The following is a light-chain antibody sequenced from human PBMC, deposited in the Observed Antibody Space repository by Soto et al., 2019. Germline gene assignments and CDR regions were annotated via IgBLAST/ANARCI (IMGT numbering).Light chain of an antibody. CDR2: KAS. V-gene: IGKV1-5*03. J-gene: IGKJ1*01. CDR1: QSISSW. Sequence: DIQMTQSPSTLSASVGDRVTLTCRASQSISSWLAWYQQKPGKAPKLLIYKASSLESGVPSRFSGSGSGTEFTLTISSLQPADFATYYCQQYNSYWTFGPGTKVDIK. CDR3: QQYNSYWT.